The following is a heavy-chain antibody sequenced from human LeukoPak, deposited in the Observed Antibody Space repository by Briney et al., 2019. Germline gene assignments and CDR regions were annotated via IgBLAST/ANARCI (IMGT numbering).Heavy chain of an antibody. Sequence: SQTLSLTCGICGDSVSSNSGVWSWLRQSPSRGLEWLGRTYYRSKWYNDYAISLKSRMTINPDTSKNQFSLLLNSVTPDDTAVYYCAREAVAGWIDFWGQGTLVIVSS. CDR2: TYYRSKWYN. CDR3: AREAVAGWIDF. CDR1: GDSVSSNSGV. J-gene: IGHJ4*02. D-gene: IGHD6-19*01. V-gene: IGHV6-1*01.